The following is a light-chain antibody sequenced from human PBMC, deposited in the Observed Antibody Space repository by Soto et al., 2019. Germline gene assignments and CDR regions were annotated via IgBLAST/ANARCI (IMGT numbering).Light chain of an antibody. Sequence: ALTESRSVSGSPGQSVTISCTGTSSDVGGYNFVSWYQQHPGNVPQLMIYDVTKRPSGVPDRFAASKSGNTASLTISWLQAEDEAYYYCCSYGGSYTYVFGTGTKLTVL. V-gene: IGLV2-11*01. J-gene: IGLJ1*01. CDR3: CSYGGSYTYV. CDR1: SSDVGGYNF. CDR2: DVT.